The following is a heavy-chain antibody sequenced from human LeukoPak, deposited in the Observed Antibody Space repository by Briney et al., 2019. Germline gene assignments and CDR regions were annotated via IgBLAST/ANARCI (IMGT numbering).Heavy chain of an antibody. Sequence: GGSLRLSCAASGFTFSRFWMNWVRQAPGRGLEWVANIDQSGGRNNYVDTVKGRFTISRDNAKNSLFLEMSSLRADDTAVYFCARDVEGGTFDIWGQGTTVTVSS. D-gene: IGHD3-16*01. CDR1: GFTFSRFW. V-gene: IGHV3-7*05. CDR2: IDQSGGRN. J-gene: IGHJ3*02. CDR3: ARDVEGGTFDI.